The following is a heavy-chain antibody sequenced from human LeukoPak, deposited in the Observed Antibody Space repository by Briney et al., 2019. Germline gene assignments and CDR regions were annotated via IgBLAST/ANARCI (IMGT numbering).Heavy chain of an antibody. D-gene: IGHD3-10*01. CDR2: ISSSSSTI. V-gene: IGHV3-48*01. CDR1: GFTFSSYS. CDR3: ARVSVRGIDY. J-gene: IGHJ4*02. Sequence: GGSLRLSCAASGFTFSSYSMNWVRQAPGKGLEWVSYISSSSSTIYYADSVEGRFTISRDNAKNSLYLQMNSLRAEDTAVYYCARVSVRGIDYWGQGTLVTVSS.